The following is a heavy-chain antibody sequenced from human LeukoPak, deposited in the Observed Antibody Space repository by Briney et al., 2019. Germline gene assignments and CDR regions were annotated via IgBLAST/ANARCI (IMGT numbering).Heavy chain of an antibody. V-gene: IGHV3-48*03. J-gene: IGHJ4*02. Sequence: LSYAASGFAFSVYEMYWVRQAPGKGLEWVSYISSSGTTRYYADSVKGRFTISRDNAKNSLYLQMNSLRAEDTAVYYCTTLTVASSFDYWGQGTLVTGSS. D-gene: IGHD6-19*01. CDR2: ISSSGTTR. CDR3: TTLTVASSFDY. CDR1: GFAFSVYE.